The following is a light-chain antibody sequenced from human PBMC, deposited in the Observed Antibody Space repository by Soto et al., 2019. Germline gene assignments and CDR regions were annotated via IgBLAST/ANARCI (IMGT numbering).Light chain of an antibody. J-gene: IGKJ1*01. CDR3: QQYGSSPPWM. V-gene: IGKV3-20*01. CDR1: QGISSTS. CDR2: GGS. Sequence: EIVLTQSPGTLSLSPGERATLSCRASQGISSTSLAWYQQKPGQAPRLLISGGSSRATGIPDRFSGSGSGTDFPLSIDRLEPEDFAVYYCQQYGSSPPWMFGQGTKVEIK.